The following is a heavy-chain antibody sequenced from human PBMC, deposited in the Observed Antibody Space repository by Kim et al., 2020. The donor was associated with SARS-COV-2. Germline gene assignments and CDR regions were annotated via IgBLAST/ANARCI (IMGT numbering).Heavy chain of an antibody. Sequence: SVKVSCKASGGTFSSYAISWVRQAPGQGLEWMGRIIPILGIANYAQKFQGRVTITADKSTSTAYMELSSLRSEDTAVYYCAREPSIVVVTAPDYWGQGTLVTVSS. D-gene: IGHD2-21*02. CDR2: IIPILGIA. CDR1: GGTFSSYA. J-gene: IGHJ4*02. V-gene: IGHV1-69*04. CDR3: AREPSIVVVTAPDY.